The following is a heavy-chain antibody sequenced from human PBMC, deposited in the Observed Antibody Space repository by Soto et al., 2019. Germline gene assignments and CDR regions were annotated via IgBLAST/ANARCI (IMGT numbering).Heavy chain of an antibody. CDR1: GFTFSSYS. CDR3: ARDVSYYGSGSPIDY. D-gene: IGHD3-10*01. CDR2: ISSSSSYI. Sequence: EVQLVKSGGGLVKPGGSLRLSCAASGFTFSSYSMNWVRQAPGKGLEWVSSISSSSSYIYYADSVKGRFTISRDNAKNSLYLQMNSLRAEDTAVYYCARDVSYYGSGSPIDYWGQGTLVTVSS. J-gene: IGHJ4*02. V-gene: IGHV3-21*01.